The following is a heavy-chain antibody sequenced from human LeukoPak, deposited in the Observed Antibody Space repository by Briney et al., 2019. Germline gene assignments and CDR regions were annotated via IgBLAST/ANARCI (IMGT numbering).Heavy chain of an antibody. J-gene: IGHJ4*02. CDR2: IYYSGST. D-gene: IGHD1-1*01. V-gene: IGHV4-59*01. CDR1: GGSISSYY. Sequence: SETLSLTCTVSGGSISSYYCSWIRQPPGKGLEWIGYIYYSGSTNYNPSLKTRFTIPVDTSKNQFSLKLSSVTAADAAVYYCAVTPIQANYFDYWGQGTLVTVSS. CDR3: AVTPIQANYFDY.